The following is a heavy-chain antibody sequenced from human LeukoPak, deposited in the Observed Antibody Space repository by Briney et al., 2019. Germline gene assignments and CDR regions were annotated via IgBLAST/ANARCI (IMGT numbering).Heavy chain of an antibody. CDR3: AREAYYDYVWGSYRPYYFDY. D-gene: IGHD3-16*02. J-gene: IGHJ4*02. CDR2: ISSSSSYI. V-gene: IGHV3-21*01. Sequence: PGGSPRLSCAASGFTFSSYSMNWVRQAPGKGLEWVSSISSSSSYIYYADSVKGRFTISRDNAKNSLYLQMNSLRAEDTAVYYCAREAYYDYVWGSYRPYYFDYWGQGTLVTVSS. CDR1: GFTFSSYS.